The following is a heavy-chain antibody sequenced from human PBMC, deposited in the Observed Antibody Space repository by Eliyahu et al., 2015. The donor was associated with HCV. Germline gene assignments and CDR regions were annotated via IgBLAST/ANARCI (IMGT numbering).Heavy chain of an antibody. CDR1: GFTFSSYG. CDR3: AKYQYCSSTSCPFDY. Sequence: QVQLVESGGGVVQPGGSLRLSCAASGFTFSSYGXHWVRQPPGKGLEWVAFIRYDGNNKYYADSVKGRFTISRDNSKNTLYLQMNSLRAEDTGVYYCAKYQYCSSTSCPFDYWGQGTLVTVSS. J-gene: IGHJ4*02. V-gene: IGHV3-30*02. CDR2: IRYDGNNK. D-gene: IGHD2-2*01.